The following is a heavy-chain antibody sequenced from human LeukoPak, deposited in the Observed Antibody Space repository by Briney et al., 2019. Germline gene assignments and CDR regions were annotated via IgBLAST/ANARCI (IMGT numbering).Heavy chain of an antibody. Sequence: QPGGSLRLSCAASGFTFSSYGMHWVRQAPGKGLEWVAVISYDGSNKYYADSVKGRFTISRDNSKNTLYLQMNSLRAEDTAVYYCAKDSKTYSGSYGVDYWGQGTLVTVSS. CDR1: GFTFSSYG. V-gene: IGHV3-30*18. D-gene: IGHD1-26*01. CDR3: AKDSKTYSGSYGVDY. CDR2: ISYDGSNK. J-gene: IGHJ4*02.